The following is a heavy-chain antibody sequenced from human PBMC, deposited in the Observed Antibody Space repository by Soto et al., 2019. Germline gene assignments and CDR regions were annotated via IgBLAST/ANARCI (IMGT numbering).Heavy chain of an antibody. Sequence: SVKVSCKASGGTFSSYAISWVRQAPGQGLEWMGGIIPIFGTANYAQKFQGRVTITADESTSTAYMELSSLRSEDTAVYYCARLDFWSGYKAYYYYGMDVWGQGTTVTVSS. V-gene: IGHV1-69*13. D-gene: IGHD3-3*01. CDR1: GGTFSSYA. J-gene: IGHJ6*02. CDR2: IIPIFGTA. CDR3: ARLDFWSGYKAYYYYGMDV.